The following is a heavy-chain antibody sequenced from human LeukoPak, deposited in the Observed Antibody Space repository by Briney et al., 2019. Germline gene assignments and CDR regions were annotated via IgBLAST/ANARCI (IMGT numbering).Heavy chain of an antibody. V-gene: IGHV4-39*07. CDR1: GGSISSSSYY. D-gene: IGHD3-22*01. CDR3: ARDNYYDSSGYGP. Sequence: SETLSLTCTVSGGSISSSSYYWGWIRQPPGKGLEWIGSIYYSGSTYYNPSLKSRVTISVDTSKNQFSLKLSSVTAADTAVYYCARDNYYDSSGYGPWGQGTLVTVSS. CDR2: IYYSGST. J-gene: IGHJ5*02.